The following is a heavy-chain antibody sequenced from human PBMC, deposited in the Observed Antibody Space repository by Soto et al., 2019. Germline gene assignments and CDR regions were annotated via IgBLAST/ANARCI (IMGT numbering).Heavy chain of an antibody. CDR2: IYHSGST. J-gene: IGHJ6*02. V-gene: IGHV4-4*02. CDR1: GGSISSSNW. Sequence: SETLSLTCAVSGGSISSSNWWSWVRQPPGKGLEWIGEIYHSGSTNYNPSLKSRVTISVDKSKNQFSLKLSSVTAVDTAVYYCARDGPHTDYYGRDVWGQGTTVTVSS. CDR3: ARDGPHTDYYGRDV. D-gene: IGHD5-18*01.